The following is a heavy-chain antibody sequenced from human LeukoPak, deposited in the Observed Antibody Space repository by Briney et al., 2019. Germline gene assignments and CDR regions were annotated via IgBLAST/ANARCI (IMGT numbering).Heavy chain of an antibody. Sequence: PSETLSLTCAVSGYSISSGYYWGWIRQPPGKGLEWSGSIYHSGSTYYNPSLKSRVTISVDTSKNQFSLKLSSVTAADTAVYYCAGYCSGGSCYPGHFDYWGQGTLVTVSS. V-gene: IGHV4-38-2*01. J-gene: IGHJ4*02. CDR2: IYHSGST. CDR1: GYSISSGYY. D-gene: IGHD2-15*01. CDR3: AGYCSGGSCYPGHFDY.